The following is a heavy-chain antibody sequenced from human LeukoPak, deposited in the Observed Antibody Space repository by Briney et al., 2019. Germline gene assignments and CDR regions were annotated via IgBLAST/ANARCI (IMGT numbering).Heavy chain of an antibody. CDR1: GYTFAGYY. D-gene: IGHD6-19*01. J-gene: IGHJ4*02. CDR2: INPNSGGT. V-gene: IGHV1-2*02. Sequence: ASVKVSCKASGYTFAGYYMHWVRQAPGQGLEWMGWINPNSGGTNYAQKFQGRVTMTRDTSISTAYMEVSRLRSDDTAVYYCARGAFAVAVGEIDYWGQGTLVTVSS. CDR3: ARGAFAVAVGEIDY.